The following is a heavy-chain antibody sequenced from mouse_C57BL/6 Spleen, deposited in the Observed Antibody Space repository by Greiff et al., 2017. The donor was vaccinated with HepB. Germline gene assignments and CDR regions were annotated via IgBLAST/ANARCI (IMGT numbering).Heavy chain of an antibody. D-gene: IGHD2-4*01. Sequence: QVQLQQPGAELVKPGASVKMSCKASGYTFTSYWITWVKQRPGQGLEWIGDIYPGSGSTNYNEKFKSKATLTVDTSSSTAYMQLSSLTSEDSAVFYCARDLYYDYYGAGFAYWGQGTLVTVSA. V-gene: IGHV1-55*01. CDR2: IYPGSGST. CDR1: GYTFTSYW. CDR3: ARDLYYDYYGAGFAY. J-gene: IGHJ3*01.